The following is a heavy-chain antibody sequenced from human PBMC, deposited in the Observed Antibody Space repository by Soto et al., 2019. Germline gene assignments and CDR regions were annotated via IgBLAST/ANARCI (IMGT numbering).Heavy chain of an antibody. J-gene: IGHJ4*02. CDR3: ATRDPGHY. CDR1: VYTFTTYY. Sequence: GASVQVSCKQCVYTFTTYYIHWVRQAPGQGLEWMGIISPDGGRTSYAQKFQGRVTMTRDTSTSTVYMELSSLRSEDTAVYYCATRDPGHYWGQGTLVTVSS. V-gene: IGHV1-46*01. CDR2: ISPDGGRT.